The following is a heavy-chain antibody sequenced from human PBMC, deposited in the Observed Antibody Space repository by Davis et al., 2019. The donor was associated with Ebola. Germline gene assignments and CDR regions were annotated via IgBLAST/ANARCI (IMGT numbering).Heavy chain of an antibody. CDR1: GFTFSSYG. V-gene: IGHV3-30*03. J-gene: IGHJ4*02. D-gene: IGHD3-10*01. CDR3: ARDLVGFGESRLDC. CDR2: ISYDGSNK. Sequence: GESLKISCAASGFTFSSYGMHWVRQAPGKGLEWVAVISYDGSNKYYADSVKGRFTISRDNAKNSLYLQMNSLRAEDTAAYYCARDLVGFGESRLDCWGQGTLVTVSS.